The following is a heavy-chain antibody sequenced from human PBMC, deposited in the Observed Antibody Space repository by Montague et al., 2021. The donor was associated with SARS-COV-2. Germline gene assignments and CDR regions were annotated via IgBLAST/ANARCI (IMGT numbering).Heavy chain of an antibody. J-gene: IGHJ6*02. D-gene: IGHD2-2*01. CDR3: ARGLPAGPNFGMDV. V-gene: IGHV6-1*01. CDR1: GDSVSSNSGA. CDR2: TYYRSSWYY. Sequence: CAISGDSVSSNSGAWNWLRQSPSRGLEWLGRTYYRSSWYYNYGVSVESRITVNADTSKNQVFLQLNSVTPEDTAVYFCARGLPAGPNFGMDVWGQGTTVTVSS.